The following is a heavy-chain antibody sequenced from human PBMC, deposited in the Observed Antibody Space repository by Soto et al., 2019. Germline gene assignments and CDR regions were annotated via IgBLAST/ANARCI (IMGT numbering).Heavy chain of an antibody. V-gene: IGHV1-3*01. CDR3: ARGPGGPGGPGDY. CDR1: GYTFTSYA. CDR2: INAGNDNT. J-gene: IGHJ4*02. D-gene: IGHD2-15*01. Sequence: QVQLVQSGAEVKKPGASVKVSCKASGYTFTSYAMHWVRQAPGQRLEWMGGINAGNDNTKYAQKCQGRVTITRDPSASTAYMELSSLRSEDTAVYYCARGPGGPGGPGDYWGQGTLVTVSS.